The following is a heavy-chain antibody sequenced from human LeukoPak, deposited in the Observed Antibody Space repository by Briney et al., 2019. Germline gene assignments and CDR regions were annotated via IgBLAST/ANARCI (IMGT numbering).Heavy chain of an antibody. J-gene: IGHJ3*02. Sequence: GGSLRLSCAASGFTFSSSAMHWVRQAPGKGLEYDSAISSNGGRVYYADSVKGRFTISRDNSKNTLYLQMGSLRAEDMAVYYCARAGTTVYDAFDIWGQGTMVTVSS. CDR2: ISSNGGRV. V-gene: IGHV3-64*02. CDR1: GFTFSSSA. D-gene: IGHD1-1*01. CDR3: ARAGTTVYDAFDI.